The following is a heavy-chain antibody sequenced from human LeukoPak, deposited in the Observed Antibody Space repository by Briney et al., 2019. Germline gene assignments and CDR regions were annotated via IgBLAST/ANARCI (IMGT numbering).Heavy chain of an antibody. CDR1: GGSISSGSYY. CDR2: IYTSGST. Sequence: PSQTLSLTCTVSGGSISSGSYYWSWIRQPAGKGLEWIGRIYTSGSTNYNPSLKSRVTISVDTSKNQFSLKLSSVTAADTAVYYCARHDMVIAIGYWGQGTLVTVSS. D-gene: IGHD2-21*01. CDR3: ARHDMVIAIGY. J-gene: IGHJ4*02. V-gene: IGHV4-61*02.